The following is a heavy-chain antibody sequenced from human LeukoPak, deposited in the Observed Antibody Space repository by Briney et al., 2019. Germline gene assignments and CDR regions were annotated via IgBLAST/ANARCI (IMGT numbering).Heavy chain of an antibody. V-gene: IGHV4-59*01. CDR2: IYYSGST. Sequence: PSETLSLTCTVSGGSISSYYWSWIRQPPGKGLEWIGYIYYSGSTNYNPSLKSRVTISVDTPKNQFSLKLSSVAAADTAVYYCARDRGSGSVDYWGQGTLVTVSS. CDR3: ARDRGSGSVDY. J-gene: IGHJ4*02. CDR1: GGSISSYY. D-gene: IGHD3-16*01.